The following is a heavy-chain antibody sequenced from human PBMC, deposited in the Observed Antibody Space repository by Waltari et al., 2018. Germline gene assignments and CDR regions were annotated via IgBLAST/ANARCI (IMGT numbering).Heavy chain of an antibody. D-gene: IGHD6-6*01. J-gene: IGHJ4*02. V-gene: IGHV3-21*01. CDR3: ARAPRIAARKIDY. CDR1: GFTFSSYS. Sequence: EVQLVESGGGLVKPGGSLRLSCAASGFTFSSYSMNWVRQAPGKGLEWVSSISSSSSYIYYADSVKGRFTISRDNAKNSLYLQMNSLRAEDTAVYYCARAPRIAARKIDYWGQGTLVTVSS. CDR2: ISSSSSYI.